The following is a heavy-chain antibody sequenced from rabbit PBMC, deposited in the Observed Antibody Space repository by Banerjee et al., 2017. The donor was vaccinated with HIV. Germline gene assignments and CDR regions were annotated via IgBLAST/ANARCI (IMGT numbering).Heavy chain of an antibody. CDR3: TRSQVAGAWDL. Sequence: QSLEESGGDLVKPGASLTLTCTASGFSVSSTNYMCWVRQAPGKGLEWIACINGGSGGSTWYASWAKGRFTISKTSSTTVTLQMTSLTAADTATYFCTRSQVAGAWDLWGQGTLVTVS. D-gene: IGHD4-1*01. J-gene: IGHJ6*01. V-gene: IGHV1S40*01. CDR1: GFSVSSTNY. CDR2: INGGSGGST.